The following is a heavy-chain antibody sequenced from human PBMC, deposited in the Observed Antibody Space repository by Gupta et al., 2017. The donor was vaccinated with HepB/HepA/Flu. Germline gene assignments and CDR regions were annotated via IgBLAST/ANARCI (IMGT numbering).Heavy chain of an antibody. CDR1: GYTFTAYY. CDR2: INTNSGGT. V-gene: IGHV1-2*02. Sequence: QVQLVQSGAEVKKPGASVKVSCQASGYTFTAYYTHWVRRAPGQGLEWMGWINTNSGGTKYAQKFQGRVNMTRGMYISTAYKELSGLRSDDEAVYYCARDRAREMIAAAYYYYYYMDVWGKGTTVTVSS. J-gene: IGHJ6*03. D-gene: IGHD2-15*01. CDR3: ARDRAREMIAAAYYYYYYMDV.